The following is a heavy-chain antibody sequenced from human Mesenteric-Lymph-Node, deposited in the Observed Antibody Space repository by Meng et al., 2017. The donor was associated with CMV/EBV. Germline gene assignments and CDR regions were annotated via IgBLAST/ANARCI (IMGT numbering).Heavy chain of an antibody. V-gene: IGHV4-39*07. CDR3: ARCRGYYGDYRNWFDP. D-gene: IGHD4-17*01. J-gene: IGHJ5*02. CDR1: GGSISSSSYY. CDR2: IYYSGST. Sequence: SETLSLTCTVSGGSISSSSYYWGWIRQPPGKGLEWIGSIYYSGSTYYNPSLKSRVTISVDTSKNQFSLKLSSVTAADTAVYYCARCRGYYGDYRNWFDPWGQGTLVTVSS.